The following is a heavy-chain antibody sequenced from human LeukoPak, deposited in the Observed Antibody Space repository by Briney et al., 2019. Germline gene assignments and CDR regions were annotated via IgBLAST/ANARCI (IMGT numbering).Heavy chain of an antibody. CDR3: AKTYYDILTGYGGPYYMDV. Sequence: SETLSLTCTVSGGSISSYYWSWIRQPPGKGLEWIGYIYNTASTNYNPSLKSRVTISVDASKNQFSLKLSSVTAADTAVYYCAKTYYDILTGYGGPYYMDVWGKGTTVTVSS. CDR1: GGSISSYY. V-gene: IGHV4-59*01. D-gene: IGHD3-9*01. J-gene: IGHJ6*03. CDR2: IYNTAST.